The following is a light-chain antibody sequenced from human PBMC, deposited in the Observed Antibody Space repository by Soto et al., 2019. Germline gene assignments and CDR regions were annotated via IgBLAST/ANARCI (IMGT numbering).Light chain of an antibody. CDR3: QKYNSALT. J-gene: IGKJ5*01. Sequence: DIQMTQSPSSLSTSVGDRVTITCRASQTISSWLAWYQQKPGKVPKLLIYSASTLQSGVPSRFSGSGSGTDFTLTISSLQPEDVATYFCQKYNSALTFGQGTRLAIK. CDR2: SAS. CDR1: QTISSW. V-gene: IGKV1-27*01.